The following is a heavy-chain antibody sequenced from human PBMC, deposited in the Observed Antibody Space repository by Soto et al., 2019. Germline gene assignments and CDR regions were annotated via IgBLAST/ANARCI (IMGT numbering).Heavy chain of an antibody. CDR2: IIPIFGTA. J-gene: IGHJ6*02. V-gene: IGHV1-69*06. Sequence: SVKVSCKASGGTFSSYAISWVRQAPGQGLEWMGGIIPIFGTANYAQKFQGRVTITADKSTSTAYMELSSLRSEDTAVYYCAREGKLVPYYYYGMDVWGQGTTVTVSS. D-gene: IGHD6-6*01. CDR1: GGTFSSYA. CDR3: AREGKLVPYYYYGMDV.